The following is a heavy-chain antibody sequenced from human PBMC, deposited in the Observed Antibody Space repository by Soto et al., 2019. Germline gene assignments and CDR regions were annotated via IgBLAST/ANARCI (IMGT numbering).Heavy chain of an antibody. V-gene: IGHV3-21*01. Sequence: PGGSLRLSCAASGFTFSSYSMNWVRQAPGKGLEWVSSISSSSSYIYYADSVKGRFTISRDNSKNTLYLQMNSLRAEDTAVYYCARGGYCSSTSCYLHYYYMDVWGKGTTVTVSS. D-gene: IGHD2-2*01. CDR2: ISSSSSYI. J-gene: IGHJ6*03. CDR3: ARGGYCSSTSCYLHYYYMDV. CDR1: GFTFSSYS.